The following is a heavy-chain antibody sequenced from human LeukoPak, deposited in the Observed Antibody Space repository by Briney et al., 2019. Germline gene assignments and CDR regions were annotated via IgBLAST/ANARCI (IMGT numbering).Heavy chain of an antibody. Sequence: SETLSLTCAVSGVSISTNTWWSWVRQSPGKGLEWIGQTSHDGNADYTPSLKSRVTISVDKSKNQLSLKLNSVTAADTAVYYCARDYGGNFGLDYWGQGTLVTVSS. CDR2: TSHDGNA. CDR3: ARDYGGNFGLDY. D-gene: IGHD4-23*01. J-gene: IGHJ4*02. CDR1: GVSISTNTW. V-gene: IGHV4-4*02.